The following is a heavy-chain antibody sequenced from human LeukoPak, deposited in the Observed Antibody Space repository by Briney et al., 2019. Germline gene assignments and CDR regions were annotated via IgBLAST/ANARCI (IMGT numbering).Heavy chain of an antibody. CDR3: ARAGEGDGSGSYYFDY. CDR1: GSTFSDYY. CDR2: ISSSSSYI. J-gene: IGHJ4*02. Sequence: GGSLRLSCAASGSTFSDYYMSWIRQAPGKGLEWVSYISSSSSYINYADSVKGRFTISRDNAKNSLYLQMNSLRAEDTAVYYCARAGEGDGSGSYYFDYWGQGTLVTVSS. V-gene: IGHV3-11*06. D-gene: IGHD3-10*01.